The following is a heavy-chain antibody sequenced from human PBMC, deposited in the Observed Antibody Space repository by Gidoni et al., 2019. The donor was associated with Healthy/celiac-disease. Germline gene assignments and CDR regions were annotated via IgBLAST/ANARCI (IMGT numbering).Heavy chain of an antibody. V-gene: IGHV4-39*01. J-gene: IGHJ4*02. CDR3: ASRPPAIIAAAGPKNLIVDY. CDR2: IYYSGSN. CDR1: GGSISSSSYY. D-gene: IGHD6-13*01. Sequence: QLQLQESGPGLVKPSETLSVTCTVSGGSISSSSYYWGWIRQPPGKGLEWIGSIYYSGSNYYNPSLKSRVTISVDTSKNQFSLKLSSVTAADTAVYYCASRPPAIIAAAGPKNLIVDYWGQVTLVTFSS.